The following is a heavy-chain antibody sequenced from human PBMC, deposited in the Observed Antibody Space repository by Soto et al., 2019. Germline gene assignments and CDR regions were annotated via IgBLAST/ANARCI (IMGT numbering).Heavy chain of an antibody. D-gene: IGHD1-1*01. CDR3: ARRSLDPPRYYFDY. CDR1: GGTFSDYG. J-gene: IGHJ4*02. Sequence: QVPLVQSGAEVKKPGSSVKVSCKASGGTFSDYGINWVRQAPGQGLEWMGGIITIFGTANYAQKFQGRVTITADESTSTAYMELSSLRSEDTAAYYCARRSLDPPRYYFDYWGQGTLVTVSS. V-gene: IGHV1-69*01. CDR2: IITIFGTA.